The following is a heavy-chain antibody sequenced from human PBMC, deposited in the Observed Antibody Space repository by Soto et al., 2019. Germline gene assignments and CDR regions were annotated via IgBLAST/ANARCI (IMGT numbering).Heavy chain of an antibody. V-gene: IGHV1-69*01. CDR3: ASLGLELHGSWWFDP. J-gene: IGHJ5*02. Sequence: QVQLVQSGAEVKKPGSSVKVSCKASGGTFSSYAISWVRQAPGQGPEWLGGIIPIFGTANYAQKFQGRVTITADESTSAADMELGSLRSEDTAVYYCASLGLELHGSWWFDPWGQGTLVTVSS. CDR2: IIPIFGTA. D-gene: IGHD1-7*01. CDR1: GGTFSSYA.